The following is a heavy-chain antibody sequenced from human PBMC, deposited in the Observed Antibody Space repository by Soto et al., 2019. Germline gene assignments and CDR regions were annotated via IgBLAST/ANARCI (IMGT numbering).Heavy chain of an antibody. J-gene: IGHJ1*01. V-gene: IGHV1-69*01. CDR3: ARGLNDFPH. CDR2: IIPISGTA. CDR1: GGTFSNYV. Sequence: QVQLVQSGAEVKKPGSSVKVSCKASGGTFSNYVITWVRQAPGQGLECMGGIIPISGTANYAQKFQGRVTITADEHTSTVYMELSSLRSEDTAVYYCARGLNDFPHWGQGTLVTVSS.